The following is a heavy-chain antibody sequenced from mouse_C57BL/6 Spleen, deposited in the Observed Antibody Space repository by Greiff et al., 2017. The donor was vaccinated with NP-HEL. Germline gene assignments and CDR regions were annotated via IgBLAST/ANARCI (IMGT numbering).Heavy chain of an antibody. D-gene: IGHD2-4*01. Sequence: QVQLKESGSELRSPGSSVKLSCKDFDSEVFPIAYMSWVRQKPGHGFEWIGGILPSIGRTIYGEKFEDKATLDADTLSNTAYLELNSLTSEDSAIYYCARHDYDAGFAYWGQGTLVTVSA. CDR3: ARHDYDAGFAY. J-gene: IGHJ3*01. CDR2: ILPSIGRT. CDR1: DSEVFPIAY. V-gene: IGHV15-2*01.